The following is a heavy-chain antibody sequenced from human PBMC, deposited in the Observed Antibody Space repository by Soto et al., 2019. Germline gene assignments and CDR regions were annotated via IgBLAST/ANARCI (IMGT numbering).Heavy chain of an antibody. J-gene: IGHJ4*02. CDR1: GFKFSDYW. CDR3: ARDGLLFSGPYRPSRFDY. CDR2: IKHDTSEA. V-gene: IGHV3-7*03. D-gene: IGHD3-16*02. Sequence: DVQLVESGGGWVQPGRSLRLSCAASGFKFSDYWMSWVRQAPGKGLEWVGNIKHDTSEAHYADSVKGLFTITRDNIKNFLFLQMRDLRADDTASYYCARDGLLFSGPYRPSRFDYWGLGALVTVSS.